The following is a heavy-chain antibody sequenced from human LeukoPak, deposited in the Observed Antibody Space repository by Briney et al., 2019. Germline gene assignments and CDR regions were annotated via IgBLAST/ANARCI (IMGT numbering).Heavy chain of an antibody. CDR1: GYTFTGYY. CDR3: ARAETTVSYDAFDI. Sequence: ASVKVSCKASGYTFTGYYMHWVRQAPGQGLEWMGWINPNSGGTNYAQKFQGRVTMTRDTSISTAYMELSRLRSDDTAVYYCARAETTVSYDAFDIWGQGTMVTVSS. J-gene: IGHJ3*02. D-gene: IGHD4-17*01. CDR2: INPNSGGT. V-gene: IGHV1-2*02.